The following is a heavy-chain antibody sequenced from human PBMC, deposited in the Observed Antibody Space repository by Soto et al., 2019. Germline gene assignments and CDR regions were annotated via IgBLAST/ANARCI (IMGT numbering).Heavy chain of an antibody. CDR1: GFTFNSYW. V-gene: IGHV3-7*04. Sequence: HPGGSLRLSCAASGFTFNSYWMGWVRQFPGKGLEWVANIKKDGSEKNYVDSVKGRFTISRDNAKKSLYLQMNSLRAEDTAVYYCARENYFDYWGQGTLVTVSS. J-gene: IGHJ4*02. CDR2: IKKDGSEK. CDR3: ARENYFDY.